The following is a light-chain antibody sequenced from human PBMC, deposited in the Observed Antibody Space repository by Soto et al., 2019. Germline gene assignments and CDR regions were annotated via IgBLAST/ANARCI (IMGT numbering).Light chain of an antibody. J-gene: IGLJ2*01. Sequence: QAVVTQPSSVSGAPGQRVTISCTGSSSNIGAGYDVHWYQQLPGRAPKLLIYGHTNRPSGVPDRFSGSKSGTSASLAITGLQAEDEADYYCLSFDSSLSVVFGGGTQLTVL. V-gene: IGLV1-40*01. CDR1: SSNIGAGYD. CDR3: LSFDSSLSVV. CDR2: GHT.